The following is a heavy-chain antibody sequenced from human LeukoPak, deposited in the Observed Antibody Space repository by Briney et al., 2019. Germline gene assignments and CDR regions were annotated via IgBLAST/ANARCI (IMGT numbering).Heavy chain of an antibody. J-gene: IGHJ4*02. Sequence: PGGSLRLSCAASGFTFSTYAMNWVRQAPGKGLEWVSAITGSGSSTYYADSVKGRFTISRDNSKNTLYPQMNSLRAEDTAVYYCAKAKDYYFDSSGYYYISDYWGQGTLVTVSS. CDR3: AKAKDYYFDSSGYYYISDY. V-gene: IGHV3-23*01. D-gene: IGHD3-22*01. CDR1: GFTFSTYA. CDR2: ITGSGSST.